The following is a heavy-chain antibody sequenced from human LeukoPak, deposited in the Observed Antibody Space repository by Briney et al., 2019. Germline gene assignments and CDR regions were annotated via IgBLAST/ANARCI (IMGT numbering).Heavy chain of an antibody. J-gene: IGHJ3*02. CDR2: ISAYNGNT. CDR1: GYTFTSYG. CDR3: ARDLSIRGNDAFDI. D-gene: IGHD6-6*01. Sequence: ASVKVSCKASGYTFTSYGISWVRQAPGQGLEWMGWISAYNGNTNYAQKLQGRVTMTTDTSTSTAYMELRSLRSDDTAVYYCARDLSIRGNDAFDIWGQGTMVTVSS. V-gene: IGHV1-18*01.